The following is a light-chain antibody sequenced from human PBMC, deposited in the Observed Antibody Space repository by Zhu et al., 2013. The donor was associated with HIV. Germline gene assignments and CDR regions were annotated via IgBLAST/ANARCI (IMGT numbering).Light chain of an antibody. CDR3: AAWDDSLSGYV. CDR2: GNN. Sequence: QSVLTQPPSVSGAPGQRVTLSCTGSSSNIGAGYDVHWYQHLPGAAPKLLIYGNNNRPSGVPDRFSASKSGTSASLAITGLQTEDEADYYCAAWDDSLSGYVFGTGTKVTVL. V-gene: IGLV1-40*01. J-gene: IGLJ1*01. CDR1: SSNIGAGYD.